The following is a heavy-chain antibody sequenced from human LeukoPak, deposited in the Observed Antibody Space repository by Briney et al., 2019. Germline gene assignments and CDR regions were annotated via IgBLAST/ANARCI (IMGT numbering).Heavy chain of an antibody. CDR3: AREGGTWVPFDY. Sequence: ASVKVSCKASGYTFTNYGISWVRQAPGQGLEWMGWVSVYTGYTKYPQKFQGRVTITTDTSTSTAYMELRSLRSDDTAVYYCAREGGTWVPFDYWGQGTLVTVSS. D-gene: IGHD1-1*01. V-gene: IGHV1-18*01. CDR2: VSVYTGYT. J-gene: IGHJ4*02. CDR1: GYTFTNYG.